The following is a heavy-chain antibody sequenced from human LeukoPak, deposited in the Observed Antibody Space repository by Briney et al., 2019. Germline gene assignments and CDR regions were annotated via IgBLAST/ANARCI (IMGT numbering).Heavy chain of an antibody. J-gene: IGHJ4*02. Sequence: PSETLSLTCVVSRFSISNGFYWVWIRQPPGKGLEWIGNVFYSGVTYYNPSLMSRVTISVDTSKNQFSLKLNSVTAADTAVYYCARDRGGRTGYASGDFDFWGQGVLVTVSS. CDR1: RFSISNGFY. CDR3: ARDRGGRTGYASGDFDF. CDR2: VFYSGVT. V-gene: IGHV4-38-2*02. D-gene: IGHD5-12*01.